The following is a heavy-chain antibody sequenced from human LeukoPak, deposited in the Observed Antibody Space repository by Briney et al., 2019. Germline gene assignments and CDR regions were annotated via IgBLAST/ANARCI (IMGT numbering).Heavy chain of an antibody. V-gene: IGHV3-23*01. CDR2: ISGSGGST. D-gene: IGHD6-13*01. CDR1: GFTFSNYG. J-gene: IGHJ4*02. CDR3: AKDRPTVYSSSWLHFLDS. Sequence: PGGTLRLSCAASGFTFSNYGLSWVRQAPGKGPEWVSGISGSGGSTYLADSVKGRFTISRDNSKNTLYLQMNSLRADDTAVYYCAKDRPTVYSSSWLHFLDSWGQGTLVTVSS.